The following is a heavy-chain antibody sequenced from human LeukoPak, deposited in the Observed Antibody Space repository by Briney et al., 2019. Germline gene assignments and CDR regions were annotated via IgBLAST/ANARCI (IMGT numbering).Heavy chain of an antibody. CDR2: MRGRGDTS. D-gene: IGHD6-19*01. V-gene: IGHV3-23*01. J-gene: IGHJ4*02. CDR3: AKLAGIRGWFVYYFDY. Sequence: GGSLRLSCAASGFTFGTHAMTWVRQAPGKGLEWVSGMRGRGDTSYYADSVKGRFTISRDNSKNTLFLQMTSLRAEDTAVYYCAKLAGIRGWFVYYFDYWGQGTLVTVS. CDR1: GFTFGTHA.